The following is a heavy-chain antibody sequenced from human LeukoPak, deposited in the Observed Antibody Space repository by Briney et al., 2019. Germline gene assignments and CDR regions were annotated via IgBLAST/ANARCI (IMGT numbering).Heavy chain of an antibody. Sequence: SETLSLTCTVSGGSISSYYWSWIRQPPGKGLEWIGYIYYSGSTNYNPSLKSRVTISVDTSKNQFSLKLSSVTAADTAVYYCAREHCSSTSCRTGWFDPWGQGTLVTVSS. CDR3: AREHCSSTSCRTGWFDP. V-gene: IGHV4-59*01. CDR1: GGSISSYY. D-gene: IGHD2-2*01. J-gene: IGHJ5*02. CDR2: IYYSGST.